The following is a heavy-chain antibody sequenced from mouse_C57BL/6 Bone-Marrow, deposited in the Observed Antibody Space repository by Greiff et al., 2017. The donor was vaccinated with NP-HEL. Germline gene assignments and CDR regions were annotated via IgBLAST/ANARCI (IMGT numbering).Heavy chain of an antibody. CDR1: GYTFTSYW. J-gene: IGHJ2*01. CDR3: ARRMGYYYGSSYYFDY. Sequence: VQLQQPGAELVKPGASVKLSCKASGYTFTSYWLQWVKQRPGQGLEWIGEIDPSASYTNYNQKFKGKATLTVDTSSSTAYMQLSSLTSEDSAVYYCARRMGYYYGSSYYFDYWGQGTTLTVSS. CDR2: IDPSASYT. D-gene: IGHD1-1*01. V-gene: IGHV1-50*01.